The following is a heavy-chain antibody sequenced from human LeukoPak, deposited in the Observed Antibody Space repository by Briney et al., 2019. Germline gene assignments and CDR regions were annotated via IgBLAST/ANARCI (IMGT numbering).Heavy chain of an antibody. Sequence: ASVKVSCKVSGYTFTSYDINWVRQATGQGLEWMGWMNPNSGNTGYAQKFQGRVTMTRNTSISTAYMELSSLRSEDTAVYYCASRNGYGEPYYFDYWGQGTLVTVSS. J-gene: IGHJ4*02. CDR2: MNPNSGNT. V-gene: IGHV1-8*01. D-gene: IGHD4-17*01. CDR1: GYTFTSYD. CDR3: ASRNGYGEPYYFDY.